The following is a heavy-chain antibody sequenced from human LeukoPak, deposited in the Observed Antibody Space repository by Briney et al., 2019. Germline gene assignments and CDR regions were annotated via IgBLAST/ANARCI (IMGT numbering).Heavy chain of an antibody. V-gene: IGHV3-33*01. Sequence: GGSLRLSSAASGFSFDTYAMHWVRQAPGQGLEWVALIWHDGSHKFYSNSVRGQFTISRDNSKNTLYLQMNNLRPDDTAVYYCAREIFCSGSYPDFWGQGTLVTVSS. CDR3: AREIFCSGSYPDF. J-gene: IGHJ4*02. D-gene: IGHD3-10*02. CDR1: GFSFDTYA. CDR2: IWHDGSHK.